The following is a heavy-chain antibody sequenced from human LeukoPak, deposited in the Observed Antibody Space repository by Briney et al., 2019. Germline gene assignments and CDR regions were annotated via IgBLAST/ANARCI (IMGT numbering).Heavy chain of an antibody. Sequence: PGGSLRLSCAASGFTFSSYTMNWVRQPPGKGLEWVSNIGTSSTTIYYADSVKGRFTISRDNSKNTLYLQMNSLRAEDTAVYYCAREAQRNLIAAADPDAFDIWGQGTMVTVSS. CDR3: AREAQRNLIAAADPDAFDI. CDR2: IGTSSTTI. V-gene: IGHV3-48*01. CDR1: GFTFSSYT. J-gene: IGHJ3*02. D-gene: IGHD6-13*01.